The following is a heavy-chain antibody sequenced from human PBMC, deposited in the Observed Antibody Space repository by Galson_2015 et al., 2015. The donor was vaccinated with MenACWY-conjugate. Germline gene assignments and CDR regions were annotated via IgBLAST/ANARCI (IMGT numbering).Heavy chain of an antibody. Sequence: SLRLSCAASGFTVSSNYMSWVRQAPGKGLEWVSVIYSGGSTYYADSVKGRFTISRDNSKNTLYLQMNSLRAEDTAVYYCARDMRAAAVWWYFDLWGRGTLVTVS. CDR3: ARDMRAAAVWWYFDL. J-gene: IGHJ2*01. D-gene: IGHD6-13*01. V-gene: IGHV3-66*01. CDR2: IYSGGST. CDR1: GFTVSSNY.